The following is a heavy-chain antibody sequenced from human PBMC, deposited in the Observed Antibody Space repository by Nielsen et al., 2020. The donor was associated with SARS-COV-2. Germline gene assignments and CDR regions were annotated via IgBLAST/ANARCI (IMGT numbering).Heavy chain of an antibody. CDR3: ARDRPPYSSGWYESYYYGMDV. D-gene: IGHD6-19*01. CDR2: ISEDGSDM. J-gene: IGHJ6*02. CDR1: RFAFRTYT. V-gene: IGHV3-30*04. Sequence: GESLKISCAASRFAFRTYTMHWVRQAPGKGLEWVATISEDGSDMRYAESVEGRFTISRDNSKNTLYLQMNSLRAEDTAVYYCARDRPPYSSGWYESYYYGMDVWGQGTTVTVSS.